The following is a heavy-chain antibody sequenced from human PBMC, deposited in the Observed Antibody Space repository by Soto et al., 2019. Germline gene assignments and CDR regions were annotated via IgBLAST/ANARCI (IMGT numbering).Heavy chain of an antibody. CDR3: EKDKGRYDFWSGYYSYYYGMDV. Sequence: WVSLRLSCVASGFTFSSYAMSWVRQAPGKGLEWVSAISGSGGSTYYADSVKGRFTISRDNSKNTLYLQMNSLRAEDTAVYYCEKDKGRYDFWSGYYSYYYGMDVWGPGTTVTV. V-gene: IGHV3-23*01. CDR2: ISGSGGST. CDR1: GFTFSSYA. D-gene: IGHD3-3*01. J-gene: IGHJ6*01.